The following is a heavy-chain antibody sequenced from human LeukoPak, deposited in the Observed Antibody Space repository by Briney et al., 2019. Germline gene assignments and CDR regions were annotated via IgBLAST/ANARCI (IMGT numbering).Heavy chain of an antibody. CDR2: INKDGSVT. D-gene: IGHD1-26*01. J-gene: IGHJ4*02. CDR1: GFTFSRHS. Sequence: GGSLRLSCAASGFTFSRHSMNWVRQAPGKGLVWVSRINKDGSVTDYAESVKGRFSISRDNAKNTLYLQMNSLRVEDAAIYYCVKVRGRARVGYFDYWGQGTLVTVSS. CDR3: VKVRGRARVGYFDY. V-gene: IGHV3-74*01.